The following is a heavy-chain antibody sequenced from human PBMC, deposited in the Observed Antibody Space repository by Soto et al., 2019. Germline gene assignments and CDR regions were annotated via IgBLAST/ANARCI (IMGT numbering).Heavy chain of an antibody. CDR3: AKRFDYGDDDAFDI. D-gene: IGHD4-17*01. CDR1: GLTFSSHA. CDR2: ISGSGAST. Sequence: EVQLLESGGDLVQPGGSLRLSCETSGLTFSSHAMSWVRQAPGKGLEWVSSISGSGASTHYADSMKGRFTISRDNSKNTLSLQMSSLRVEYTAIYYCAKRFDYGDDDAFDIWGQGTMVSVSS. V-gene: IGHV3-23*01. J-gene: IGHJ3*02.